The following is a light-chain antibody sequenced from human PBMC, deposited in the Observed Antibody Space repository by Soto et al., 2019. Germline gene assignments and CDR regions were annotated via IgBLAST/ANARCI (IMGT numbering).Light chain of an antibody. CDR2: EVT. V-gene: IGLV2-14*01. CDR1: SSDVGIYNY. Sequence: QSVLTQPASVSGSPGQSIAISCTGSSSDVGIYNYVSWYQQHPGKVPKLIIYEVTNRPSGVSNRFSGSKSGNTASLTISGLQAEEDADYYCSSYTTSSTRVFGTGTKVTVL. CDR3: SSYTTSSTRV. J-gene: IGLJ1*01.